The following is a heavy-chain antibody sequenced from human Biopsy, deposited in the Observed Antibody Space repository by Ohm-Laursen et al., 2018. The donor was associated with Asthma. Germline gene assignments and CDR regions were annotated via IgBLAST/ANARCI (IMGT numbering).Heavy chain of an antibody. CDR2: ISWSSSYT. V-gene: IGHV3-11*06. Sequence: SLRLSCAASGFSLSDNYMSWIRQAPGKGLEWVSYISWSSSYTNYADSVKGQFTISRDNAKNSLFLQMNSLRAEDTAVYYCARGGSRDLWGTYRYPWDYWGQGTLVTVSS. CDR3: ARGGSRDLWGTYRYPWDY. J-gene: IGHJ4*02. CDR1: GFSLSDNY. D-gene: IGHD3-16*02.